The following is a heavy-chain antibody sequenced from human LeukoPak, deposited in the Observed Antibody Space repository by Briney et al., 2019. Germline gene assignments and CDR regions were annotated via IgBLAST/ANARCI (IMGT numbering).Heavy chain of an antibody. D-gene: IGHD4-17*01. V-gene: IGHV4-30-4*01. CDR3: ASDYGVGYFDL. J-gene: IGHJ2*01. CDR1: GGSFSGYY. CDR2: IYYSGST. Sequence: SETLSLTCAVYGGSFSGYYWSWIRQPPGKGLEWVGYIYYSGSTYYNPSLKSRVTISVDTSKNQFSLKLSSVTAADTAVYYCASDYGVGYFDLWGRGTLVTVSS.